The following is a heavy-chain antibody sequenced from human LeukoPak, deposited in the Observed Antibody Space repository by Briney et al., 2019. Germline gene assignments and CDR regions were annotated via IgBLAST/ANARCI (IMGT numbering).Heavy chain of an antibody. Sequence: SGPTLVDPTQTLTLPCTFSGFLLSLSDGTSKVGVGWIRQPPGKALQWLALIYSDDDNRYSPSLKTMPAIAQHTSKNHVVLTMTNRDPVDTATYFCAHAKQRWYSFDSGARGPWSPSPQ. CDR2: IYSDDDN. V-gene: IGHV2-5*02. CDR3: AHAKQRWYSFDS. J-gene: IGHJ4*02. D-gene: IGHD1/OR15-1a*01. CDR1: GFLLSLSDGTSKVG.